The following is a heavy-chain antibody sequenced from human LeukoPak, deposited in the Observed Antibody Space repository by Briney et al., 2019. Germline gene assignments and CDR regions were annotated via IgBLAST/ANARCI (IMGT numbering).Heavy chain of an antibody. CDR1: GFTFSSYS. V-gene: IGHV3-53*01. CDR2: IYSGGDT. D-gene: IGHD1-26*01. CDR3: VRGGGTYHFDY. J-gene: IGHJ4*02. Sequence: GGSLRLSCAASGFTFSSYSMNWVRQAPGKGLEWVAMIYSGGDTYYADSVKGRFTTSRDNSKNTLYLQMNSLRAEDTAVYYCVRGGGTYHFDYWGQGTLVTVSS.